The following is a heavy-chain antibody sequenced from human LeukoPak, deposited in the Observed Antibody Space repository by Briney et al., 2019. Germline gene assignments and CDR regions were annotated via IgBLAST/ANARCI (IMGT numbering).Heavy chain of an antibody. CDR3: ASEFPPCSSTSCYIY. Sequence: GSSVKVSCKASGGTFSSYAISWVRQAPGQGLEWMGGTIPIFGTANYAQKFQGRVTITADESTSTAYMELSSLRSEDTAVYYCASEFPPCSSTSCYIYWGQGTLVTVSS. J-gene: IGHJ4*02. CDR2: TIPIFGTA. CDR1: GGTFSSYA. V-gene: IGHV1-69*01. D-gene: IGHD2-2*02.